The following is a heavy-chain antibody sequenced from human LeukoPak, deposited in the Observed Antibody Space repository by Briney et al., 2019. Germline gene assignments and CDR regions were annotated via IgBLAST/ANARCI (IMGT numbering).Heavy chain of an antibody. V-gene: IGHV1-8*01. CDR2: MNPNSGNT. J-gene: IGHJ4*02. CDR1: GYTFTSYD. CDR3: ARVGSSSWYLWSDY. Sequence: ASVKVSCKASGYTFTSYDINWVRQATGQGLEWMGWMNPNSGNTGYAQKFQGRVTMTRNTSISTAYMELSSLRSEDTAVYYCARVGSSSWYLWSDYWGQGTLVTVSS. D-gene: IGHD6-13*01.